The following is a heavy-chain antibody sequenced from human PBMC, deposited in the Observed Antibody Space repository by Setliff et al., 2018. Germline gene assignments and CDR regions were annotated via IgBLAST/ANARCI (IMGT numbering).Heavy chain of an antibody. CDR1: GGTFSRSA. CDR2: IIPVFGAT. Sequence: SVKVSCKASGGTFSRSAISWVRQAPGQGLEWMGGIIPVFGATNYAQKFQGRLTITTDKPTTTAYMEVRSLRSDDTATYYCATGAAVAATFDYWGQGTLVTVSS. J-gene: IGHJ4*02. D-gene: IGHD6-19*01. V-gene: IGHV1-69*05. CDR3: ATGAAVAATFDY.